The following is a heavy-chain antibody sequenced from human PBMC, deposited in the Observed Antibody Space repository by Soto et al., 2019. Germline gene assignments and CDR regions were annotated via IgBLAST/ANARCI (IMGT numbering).Heavy chain of an antibody. CDR2: ISAYNGNT. V-gene: IGHV1-18*01. CDR3: ARRYCSGGSCGNWFDP. Sequence: QVQLVQSGAEVKKPGASVKVSCKASGYTFTSYGISWVRQAPGQGLEWMGWISAYNGNTNYAQKLQGRVTMTTDTSTSTAYMELRSLRADDTAVYYCARRYCSGGSCGNWFDPWGQGNLVTVSS. CDR1: GYTFTSYG. D-gene: IGHD2-15*01. J-gene: IGHJ5*02.